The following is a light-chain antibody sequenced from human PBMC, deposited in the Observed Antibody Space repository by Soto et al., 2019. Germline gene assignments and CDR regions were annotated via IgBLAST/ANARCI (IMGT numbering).Light chain of an antibody. CDR3: QQRSNWPPRVT. V-gene: IGKV3-11*01. Sequence: EIVLTPSPGTLSLSPGERATLSCRASQSVSSYLAWYQQKPGQAPRLLIYDASNRATGIPARFSGSGSGTDFTLTISSLEPEDFAVYYCQQRSNWPPRVTFGQGTRLEIK. CDR2: DAS. J-gene: IGKJ5*01. CDR1: QSVSSY.